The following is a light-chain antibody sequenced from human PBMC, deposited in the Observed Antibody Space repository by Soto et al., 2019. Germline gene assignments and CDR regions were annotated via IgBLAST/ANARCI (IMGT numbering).Light chain of an antibody. CDR1: QSVSIY. CDR2: DES. Sequence: EIVLTQSPATVSLSPGESATLSCRASQSVSIYLAWYQQKTGQAPRLLIYDESNRASDIPDRFSGSGSETDLNLTISRLEPEDFAIYYCQQRSNWPLTCGGGTKGDIK. CDR3: QQRSNWPLT. J-gene: IGKJ4*01. V-gene: IGKV3-11*01.